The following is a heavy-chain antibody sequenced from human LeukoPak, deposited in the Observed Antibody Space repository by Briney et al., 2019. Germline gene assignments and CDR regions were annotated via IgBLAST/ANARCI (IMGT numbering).Heavy chain of an antibody. D-gene: IGHD3-16*02. Sequence: SETLSLTCTVSGGSIRNYYWSWIRQPPGKGLEWIGRIYSSGSTNYNPSLKSRVSISVDTSKNQFSLRLSSVTAADTAVYFCARVAPELEARYYYYMDVWGKGTTVPVSS. CDR2: IYSSGST. CDR1: GGSIRNYY. V-gene: IGHV4-59*01. J-gene: IGHJ6*03. CDR3: ARVAPELEARYYYYMDV.